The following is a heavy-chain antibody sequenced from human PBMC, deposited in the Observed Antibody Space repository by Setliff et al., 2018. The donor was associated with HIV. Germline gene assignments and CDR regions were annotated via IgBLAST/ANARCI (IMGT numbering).Heavy chain of an antibody. CDR3: ARDEPTGGIDY. CDR1: GFIFSSYA. J-gene: IGHJ4*02. CDR2: ISGSADST. D-gene: IGHD3-16*01. V-gene: IGHV3-23*01. Sequence: GGSLRLSCAASGFIFSSYAMNWVRQAPGKGLEWVSAISGSADSTYYAHSVKGRFTISRDNSKNTLYLQMNRLRAEDTAVYYCARDEPTGGIDYWGQGTLVTVSS.